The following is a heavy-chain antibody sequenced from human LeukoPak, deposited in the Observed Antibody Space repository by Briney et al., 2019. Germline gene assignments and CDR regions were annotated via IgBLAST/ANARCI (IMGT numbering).Heavy chain of an antibody. D-gene: IGHD5-24*01. CDR1: GFTFSSYA. Sequence: GGSLRLSCAASGFTFSSYAMSWVRQAPGKGLEWVSAISGSGGSTYYADSVKGQFTISRDNSKNTLYLQMNSLRAEDTAVYYCAKDRAEMATIGHYFDYWGQGTLVTVSS. J-gene: IGHJ4*02. CDR2: ISGSGGST. CDR3: AKDRAEMATIGHYFDY. V-gene: IGHV3-23*01.